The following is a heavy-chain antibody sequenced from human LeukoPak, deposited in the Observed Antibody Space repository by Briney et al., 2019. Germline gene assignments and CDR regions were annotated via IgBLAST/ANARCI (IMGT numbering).Heavy chain of an antibody. CDR3: ARLRGGNSSGDYFDY. V-gene: IGHV3-74*01. J-gene: IGHJ4*02. CDR1: GFTFSSYW. CDR2: INSDGSST. Sequence: PGGSLRLSCAASGFTFSSYWMHWVRQAPGKGLVWVSRINSDGSSTSYADSVKGRFTISRDNAKNTLYLQMNSLRAEDTAVYYCARLRGGNSSGDYFDYWGQGTLVTVSS. D-gene: IGHD4-23*01.